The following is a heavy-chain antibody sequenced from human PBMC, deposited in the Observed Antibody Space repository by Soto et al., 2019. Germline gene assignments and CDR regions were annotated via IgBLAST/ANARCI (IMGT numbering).Heavy chain of an antibody. CDR1: GFTFSGSA. Sequence: PVGSLRLSCAASGFTFSGSAMHWVRQASGKGLEWVGRIRSKANSYATAYAASVKGRFTISRDDSKNTAYLQMNSLKTEDTAVYYCTRRPDSSGWYVRQHYYYYMDVWGKGTTVTVSS. J-gene: IGHJ6*03. CDR3: TRRPDSSGWYVRQHYYYYMDV. V-gene: IGHV3-73*01. CDR2: IRSKANSYAT. D-gene: IGHD6-19*01.